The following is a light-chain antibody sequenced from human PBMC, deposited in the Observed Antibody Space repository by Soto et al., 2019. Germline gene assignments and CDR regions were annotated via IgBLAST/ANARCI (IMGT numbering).Light chain of an antibody. CDR3: QSYDSRLSRV. J-gene: IGLJ1*01. V-gene: IGLV1-40*01. CDR2: GNS. Sequence: QSVLTQPPSVSGAPGQRVTISCTGSSSNIGAGYDVHWYQQLPGTAPKLFIYGNSNRPSGVPDRFSDSKSGPSASLAITVLQAEDEAHYYCQSYDSRLSRVFGTGTKVTVL. CDR1: SSNIGAGYD.